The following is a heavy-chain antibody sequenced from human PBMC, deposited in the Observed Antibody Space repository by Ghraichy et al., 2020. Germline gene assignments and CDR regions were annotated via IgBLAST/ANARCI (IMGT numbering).Heavy chain of an antibody. J-gene: IGHJ3*02. CDR1: GGSVSTTSNY. CDR3: ARVQWGSGAFDI. V-gene: IGHV4-39*07. CDR2: IYYSGTT. Sequence: SETLSLNCSVSGGSVSTTSNYWGWIRQPPGKGLEWIASIYYSGTTYFDPSLKSRVTISVDTSKNQFSLKLSSVTAADTAVYYCARVQWGSGAFDIWGQGTMVTVSS. D-gene: IGHD7-27*01.